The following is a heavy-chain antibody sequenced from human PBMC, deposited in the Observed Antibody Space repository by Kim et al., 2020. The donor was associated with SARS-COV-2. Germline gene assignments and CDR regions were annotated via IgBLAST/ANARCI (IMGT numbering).Heavy chain of an antibody. CDR2: ISPGDSDTRYSPSFQGSDT. D-gene: IGHD1-26*01. J-gene: IGHJ4*02. CDR1: GYSFTTYG. Sequence: GESLKISCKGSGYSFTTYGIGWVRQMPEKGLEWMGIISPGDSDTRYSPSFQGSDTRYSPSFQGQVTISADKSISSVYLQWSSLKASDTAIYYCARRAVLVGRPFDYWGQGTLVTVSS. V-gene: IGHV5-51*01. CDR3: ARRAVLVGRPFDY.